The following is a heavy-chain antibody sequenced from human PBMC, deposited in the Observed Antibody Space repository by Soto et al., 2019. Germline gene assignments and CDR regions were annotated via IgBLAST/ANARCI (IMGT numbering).Heavy chain of an antibody. Sequence: SSESLSLTCTVSGYSISSGSWWGWMGQAPGKGPEWVASIYDGGSTFYNASLKSRVTISVDTSHNQFSLNLRAVTAAETAVYYCASAHVMVVARSTFDYWGLRTLV. CDR1: GYSISSGSW. CDR2: IYDGGST. J-gene: IGHJ4*01. V-gene: IGHV4-38-2*02. D-gene: IGHD6-19*01. CDR3: ASAHVMVVARSTFDY.